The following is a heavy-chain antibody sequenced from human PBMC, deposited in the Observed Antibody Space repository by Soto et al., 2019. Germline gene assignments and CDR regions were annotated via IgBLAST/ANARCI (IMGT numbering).Heavy chain of an antibody. D-gene: IGHD2-8*01. Sequence: GGSLRLSCAASGFTFSSYGMHWVRQAPGKGLEWVAVIWYDGSNKYYADSVKGRFTISRDNSKNTLYLQMNNLRAEDTAVYYCARADPPARYCTNGVCYTRGWHYYYYGMDVWGQGTTVTVSS. J-gene: IGHJ6*02. CDR2: IWYDGSNK. CDR3: ARADPPARYCTNGVCYTRGWHYYYYGMDV. V-gene: IGHV3-33*01. CDR1: GFTFSSYG.